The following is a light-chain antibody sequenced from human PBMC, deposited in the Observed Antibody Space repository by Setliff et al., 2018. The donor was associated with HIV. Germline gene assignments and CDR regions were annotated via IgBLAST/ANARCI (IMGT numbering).Light chain of an antibody. CDR2: DVS. V-gene: IGLV2-8*01. Sequence: QSVLTQPASVSGSRGQSITISCTGTSSDVGAYNYVSWYQQHPGKAPKLMIFDVSNRPSGVPDRFSGSKSGNTASLTVSGLQAEDEADYYCSSYAGNNNYVFGTGTKGTVL. CDR3: SSYAGNNNYV. CDR1: SSDVGAYNY. J-gene: IGLJ1*01.